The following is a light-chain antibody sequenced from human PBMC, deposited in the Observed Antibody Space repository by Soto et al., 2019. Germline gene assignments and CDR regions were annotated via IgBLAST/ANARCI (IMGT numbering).Light chain of an antibody. CDR1: QTISSW. V-gene: IGKV1-5*03. CDR3: QHYNSYSEA. J-gene: IGKJ1*01. CDR2: KAS. Sequence: DIQLTQSPSTLSGSVGDRVTITCRASQTISSWLAWYQQKPGQAPKILRYKASTLTSGVPSRFSGSGSGTEFTLPLSSLQPDDFETYYCQHYNSYSEAFGQGTKVDIK.